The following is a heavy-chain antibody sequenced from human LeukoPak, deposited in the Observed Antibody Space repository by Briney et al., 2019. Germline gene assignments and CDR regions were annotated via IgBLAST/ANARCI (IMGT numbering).Heavy chain of an antibody. CDR3: ARERNLDSGSFAS. D-gene: IGHD5-12*01. V-gene: IGHV1-2*06. J-gene: IGHJ4*02. Sequence: ASVTVSCKHSRYTFSDDHLHWVRQAPGQGLEWMGRIDPGRGATHFVPKLQGRGTLTRDTYISTASMELVRHTSEDAAVYFCARERNLDSGSFASWGQGTLVTVSS. CDR1: RYTFSDDH. CDR2: IDPGRGAT.